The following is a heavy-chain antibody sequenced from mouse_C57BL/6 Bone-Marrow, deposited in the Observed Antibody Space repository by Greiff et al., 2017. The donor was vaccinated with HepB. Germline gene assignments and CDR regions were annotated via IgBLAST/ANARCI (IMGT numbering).Heavy chain of an antibody. CDR2: IDPETGGT. CDR3: TGATWGYAMDY. Sequence: QVQLQQSGAELVRPGASVTLSCKASGYTFTDYEMHWVKQTPVHGLEWIGAIDPETGGTAYNQKFKGKAILTADKSSSTAYMELRSLTSEDSAVYYCTGATWGYAMDYWGQGTSVTVSS. CDR1: GYTFTDYE. D-gene: IGHD6-1*01. V-gene: IGHV1-15*01. J-gene: IGHJ4*01.